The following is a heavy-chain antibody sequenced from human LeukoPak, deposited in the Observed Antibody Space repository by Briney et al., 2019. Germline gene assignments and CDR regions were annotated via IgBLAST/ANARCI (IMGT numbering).Heavy chain of an antibody. CDR2: IKQDGSEK. D-gene: IGHD3-9*01. Sequence: GGSLRLSCAASGFTFSSYWMSWVRQAPGKGLEWVANIKQDGSEKYYVDSVKGRFTISRDDAKNSLYLQMNSLRAEDTAVYYCARGGSLLRYFDWLLDYYYYGMDVWGQGTTVTVSS. CDR3: ARGGSLLRYFDWLLDYYYYGMDV. V-gene: IGHV3-7*04. J-gene: IGHJ6*02. CDR1: GFTFSSYW.